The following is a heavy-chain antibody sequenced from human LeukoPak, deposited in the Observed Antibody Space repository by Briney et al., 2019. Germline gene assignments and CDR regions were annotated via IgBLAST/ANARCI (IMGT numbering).Heavy chain of an antibody. CDR3: AKGLNTVTSWFDP. V-gene: IGHV3-23*01. CDR1: GFTFSSYA. J-gene: IGHJ5*02. Sequence: GGSLRLSCAASGFTFSSYAMSWVRQAPGRGLEWVSAISGSGATTYYADSVKGRFTISRDNSMNTLYLQMNSLRADDTAVYYCAKGLNTVTSWFDPWGQGTLVTVSS. D-gene: IGHD4-17*01. CDR2: ISGSGATT.